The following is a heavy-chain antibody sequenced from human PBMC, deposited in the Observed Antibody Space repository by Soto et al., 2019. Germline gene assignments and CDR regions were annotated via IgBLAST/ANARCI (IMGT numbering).Heavy chain of an antibody. CDR3: ARGISKYSSWYEPHTWFDA. CDR1: GGPINSPDYY. D-gene: IGHD6-13*01. CDR2: LYFNGGT. Sequence: QVQLQESGPGLVKPSQTLSLTCTVSGGPINSPDYYSTWIRQSPGKGLEWIGYLYFNGGTQYNPSLRTPVSMSLDTSKKHFSLKMRSVTAADTAVYYCARGISKYSSWYEPHTWFDAWGPGVLVTVSS. V-gene: IGHV4-30-4*01. J-gene: IGHJ5*02.